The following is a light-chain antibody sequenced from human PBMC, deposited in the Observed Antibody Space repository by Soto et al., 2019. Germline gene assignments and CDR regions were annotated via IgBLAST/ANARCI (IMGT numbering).Light chain of an antibody. V-gene: IGKV3-20*01. CDR3: QLYGSSPGLT. J-gene: IGKJ4*01. CDR2: GAS. CDR1: QSVSRSY. Sequence: EIVLSQSPGTLSLSPGERATLSCRASQSVSRSYLAWYQQKPGQAPRLLIYGASSRATGIPDRFSGSGSGTDFTLTISRLEPEDFAAYYCQLYGSSPGLTFGGGTKLEIK.